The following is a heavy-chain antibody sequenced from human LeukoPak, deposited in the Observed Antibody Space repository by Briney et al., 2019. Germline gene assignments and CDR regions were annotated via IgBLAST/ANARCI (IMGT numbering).Heavy chain of an antibody. V-gene: IGHV3-21*01. D-gene: IGHD6-6*01. Sequence: GGSLRLSCAASGFTLSDYSMNWVRQAPGKGLEWVSSISSSSSYIFYADSVKGRFTISRDNAKKSLYLLMSSLRVEDTAVYYCANRGSSISLRWGQGTLVTVSS. CDR2: ISSSSSYI. CDR1: GFTLSDYS. CDR3: ANRGSSISLR. J-gene: IGHJ4*02.